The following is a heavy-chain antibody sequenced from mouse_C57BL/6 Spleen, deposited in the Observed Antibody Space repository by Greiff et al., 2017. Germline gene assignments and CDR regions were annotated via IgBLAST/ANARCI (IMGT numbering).Heavy chain of an antibody. V-gene: IGHV1-80*01. D-gene: IGHD4-1*01. CDR2: IYPGDGDT. CDR1: GYAFSSYW. Sequence: VQLQQSGAELVKPGASVKISCKASGYAFSSYWMNWVKQRPGKGLEWIGQIYPGDGDTNYNGKFKGKATLTADKSSSTAYMQLSSLTSEDSAVYFCARSGTRGYVDYWGQGTTLTVSS. J-gene: IGHJ2*01. CDR3: ARSGTRGYVDY.